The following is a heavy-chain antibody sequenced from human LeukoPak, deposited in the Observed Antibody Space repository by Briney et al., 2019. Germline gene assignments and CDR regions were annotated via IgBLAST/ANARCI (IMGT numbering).Heavy chain of an antibody. CDR1: GGTFSSYA. V-gene: IGHV1-69*04. D-gene: IGHD3-22*01. Sequence: GASVKVSCKASGGTFSSYAISWVRQAPGQGLEWMGRIIPILGIANYAQKFQGRVTITADKSTSTAYMELSSLRSEDTAVHYRARDSDYYDSSLDYWGQGTLVTVSS. CDR3: ARDSDYYDSSLDY. CDR2: IIPILGIA. J-gene: IGHJ4*02.